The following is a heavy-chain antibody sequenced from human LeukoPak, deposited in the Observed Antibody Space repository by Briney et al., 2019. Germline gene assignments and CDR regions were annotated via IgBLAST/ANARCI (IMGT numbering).Heavy chain of an antibody. J-gene: IGHJ5*02. CDR1: GFTFSSYS. D-gene: IGHD5-12*01. CDR2: IRSSSTDI. V-gene: IGHV3-21*01. CDR3: ARDRSGSSNWFDP. Sequence: GGSLRLSCAASGFTFSSYSMNWVRQAPGKGLGWVSSIRSSSTDIYYADSVRGRFTISRGNAKNSLYLQMNSLRAEDTAVYYCARDRSGSSNWFDPWGQGTLVTVSS.